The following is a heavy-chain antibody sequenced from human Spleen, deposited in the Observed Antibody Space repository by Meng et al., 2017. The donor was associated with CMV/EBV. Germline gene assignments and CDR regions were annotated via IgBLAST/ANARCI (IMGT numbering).Heavy chain of an antibody. D-gene: IGHD6-13*01. V-gene: IGHV3-23*01. J-gene: IGHJ4*02. CDR2: ISGRSAST. Sequence: SGFTLSSYALSWVRQAPGRGLEWVSSISGRSASTYYADSVQGRFTISRDNSKNTLYLQMNSLRADDSAIYYCAKGPYQQLAIFYSDYWGQGTLVTVSS. CDR3: AKGPYQQLAIFYSDY. CDR1: GFTLSSYA.